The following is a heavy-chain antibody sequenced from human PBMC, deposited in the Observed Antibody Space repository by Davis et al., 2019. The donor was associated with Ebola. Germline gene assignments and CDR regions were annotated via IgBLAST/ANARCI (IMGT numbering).Heavy chain of an antibody. D-gene: IGHD3-22*01. Sequence: MPSETLSLTCTVSGGYMSGYYWSWIRQPPGKGLEWIGYIYYSGSTNYNPSLKSRVTISVDTSKNQFSLKLSSVTAADTAVYYCARLAYYYDSSGYNRGGFDYWGQGTLVTVSS. CDR2: IYYSGST. J-gene: IGHJ4*02. CDR3: ARLAYYYDSSGYNRGGFDY. V-gene: IGHV4-59*01. CDR1: GGYMSGYY.